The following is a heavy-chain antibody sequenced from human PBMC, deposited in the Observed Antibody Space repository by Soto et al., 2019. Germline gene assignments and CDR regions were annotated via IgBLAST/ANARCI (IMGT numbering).Heavy chain of an antibody. CDR3: AIRLLYTIFVWDLDY. J-gene: IGHJ4*02. CDR1: GFTFSSYA. CDR2: ISGSGGST. Sequence: GGSLRLSCAASGFTFSSYAMSWVRQAPGKGLEWVSAISGSGGSTYYADSVKGRFTISRDNSKNTLYLQMNSLRAEDTAVYYCAIRLLYTIFVWDLDYWGQGTLVTVSS. V-gene: IGHV3-23*01. D-gene: IGHD3-3*01.